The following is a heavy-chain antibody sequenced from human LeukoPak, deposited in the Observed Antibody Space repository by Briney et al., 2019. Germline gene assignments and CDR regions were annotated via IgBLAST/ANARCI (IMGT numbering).Heavy chain of an antibody. V-gene: IGHV1-18*01. Sequence: ASVKVSCKASGYTLTNYGLSWVRQAPGQGLEWMGRISAYNDNTNYAQKFQGRVTMTRDTSTSTVYMELSSLRSEDTAVYYCARDPEGGWLSRYYFDYWGQGTLVTVSS. CDR1: GYTLTNYG. CDR2: ISAYNDNT. CDR3: ARDPEGGWLSRYYFDY. J-gene: IGHJ4*02. D-gene: IGHD6-19*01.